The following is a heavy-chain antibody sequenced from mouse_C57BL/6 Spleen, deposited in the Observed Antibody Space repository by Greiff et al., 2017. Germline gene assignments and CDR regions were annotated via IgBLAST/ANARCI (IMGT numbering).Heavy chain of an antibody. D-gene: IGHD2-4*01. J-gene: IGHJ4*01. V-gene: IGHV1-64*01. Sequence: VQLQQPGAELVKPGASVKLSCKASGYTFTSYWMHWVKQRPGQGLEWIGMIHPNSGSTNYNEKFKSKATLTVDKSSSTAYMQLSSLTSEDSAVYYCARSHYDYDYYAMDYWGQGTSVTVSS. CDR3: ARSHYDYDYYAMDY. CDR2: IHPNSGST. CDR1: GYTFTSYW.